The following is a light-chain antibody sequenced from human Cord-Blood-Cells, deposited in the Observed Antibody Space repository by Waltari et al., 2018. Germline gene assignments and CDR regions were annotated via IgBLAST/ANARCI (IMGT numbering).Light chain of an antibody. CDR3: QSADSSGTYV. CDR2: KDR. Sequence: SYELTRPPSVSVSPGQTARITCSGDALPKQYAYWYQQKPGQAPVLVIYKDRERPSGIPERFSGSSSGTTVTLTISGVQAEDEADYYCQSADSSGTYVFGTGTKVTVL. CDR1: ALPKQY. J-gene: IGLJ1*01. V-gene: IGLV3-25*03.